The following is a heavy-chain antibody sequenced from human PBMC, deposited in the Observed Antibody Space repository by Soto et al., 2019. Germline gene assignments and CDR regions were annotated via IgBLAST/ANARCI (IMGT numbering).Heavy chain of an antibody. CDR3: AQTLXSAVAGPXRFDL. CDR2: ITPMFGTG. Sequence: QVQLVQSGAEVKKPGSSVKVSCKASGGTFNRYAISWLRQAPGQGPEWMGGITPMFGTGNYAQKFQGRVTITADESTTTVHMELRRLTSEDTAVYYCAQTLXSAVAGPXRFDLWGRGTRVIVSS. V-gene: IGHV1-69*12. D-gene: IGHD6-19*01. CDR1: GGTFNRYA. J-gene: IGHJ2*01.